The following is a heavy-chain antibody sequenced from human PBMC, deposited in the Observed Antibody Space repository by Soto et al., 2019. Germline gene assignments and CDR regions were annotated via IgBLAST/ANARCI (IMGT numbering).Heavy chain of an antibody. Sequence: QVQLVQSGAEVKKPGSSVKVSCKASGGTFSNYTISWVRQAPGLGLEWMGRIIPILGIANYAQKFQGRVTITADKSTNTAYMELSSLRSEDTAMYYCAKVSEMGSVTEGYYYYMDVWGKGTTVTVSS. D-gene: IGHD3-10*01. CDR1: GGTFSNYT. V-gene: IGHV1-69*02. CDR3: AKVSEMGSVTEGYYYYMDV. CDR2: IIPILGIA. J-gene: IGHJ6*03.